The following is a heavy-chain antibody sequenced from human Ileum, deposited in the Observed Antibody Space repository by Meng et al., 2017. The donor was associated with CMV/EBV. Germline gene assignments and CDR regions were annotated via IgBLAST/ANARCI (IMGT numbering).Heavy chain of an antibody. V-gene: IGHV3-53*01. D-gene: IGHD1-1*01. CDR1: GFIFDNYG. J-gene: IGHJ6*02. Sequence: GGSLRLSCIGSGFIFDNYGMNWVRQAPGKGLEWVSLISVSGNTYYSDSVKGRFTISRDNSKNTLCLRMDSLRVEDTAVYYCVRGNHWNPGGLDAWGQGTTVTVSS. CDR3: VRGNHWNPGGLDA. CDR2: ISVSGNT.